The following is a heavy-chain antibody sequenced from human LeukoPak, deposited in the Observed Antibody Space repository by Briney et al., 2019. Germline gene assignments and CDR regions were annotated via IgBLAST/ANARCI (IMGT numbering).Heavy chain of an antibody. D-gene: IGHD2-2*01. V-gene: IGHV1-18*01. CDR2: ISAYNGNT. J-gene: IGHJ4*02. CDR3: ARADDIVVVPQPYYFDY. Sequence: GASVKVSCKASGYTFTSYGISWVRQAPGQGLEWMGWISAYNGNTNYAQKLQGRVTMTTDTPTSTAYMELRSLRSDDTAVYYCARADDIVVVPQPYYFDYWGQGTLVTVSS. CDR1: GYTFTSYG.